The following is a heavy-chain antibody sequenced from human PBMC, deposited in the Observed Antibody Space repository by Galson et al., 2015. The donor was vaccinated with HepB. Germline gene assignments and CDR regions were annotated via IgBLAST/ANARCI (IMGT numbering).Heavy chain of an antibody. CDR1: GFTFSSYA. CDR2: ISYDGSNK. CDR3: ARDRGFFPGAFDI. Sequence: SLRLSCAASGFTFSSYAMHWVRQAPGKGLEWVAVISYDGSNKYYADSVKGRFTISRDNSKNTLYLQMNSLRAEDTAVYYCARDRGFFPGAFDIWGQGTMVTVSS. V-gene: IGHV3-30*04. J-gene: IGHJ3*02. D-gene: IGHD3-10*01.